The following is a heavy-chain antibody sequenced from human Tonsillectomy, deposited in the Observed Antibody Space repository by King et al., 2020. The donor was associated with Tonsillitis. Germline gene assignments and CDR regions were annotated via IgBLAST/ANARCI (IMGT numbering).Heavy chain of an antibody. CDR2: ISSSTDYT. CDR1: GFSFSAYY. Sequence: VQLVESGGGLVKPGGSLRLSCAASGFSFSAYYMSWVRQAPGKGLEWVSYISSSTDYTNYADSVRGRFTISRDNAKNSLYLQMNSLRAEDTAVYYCAMYSGIYPPDYYFDCGGQGTLVTVSA. D-gene: IGHD1-26*01. CDR3: AMYSGIYPPDYYFDC. J-gene: IGHJ4*02. V-gene: IGHV3-11*06.